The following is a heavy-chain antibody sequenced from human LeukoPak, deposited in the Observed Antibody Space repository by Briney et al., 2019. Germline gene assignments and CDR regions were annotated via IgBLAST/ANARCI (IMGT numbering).Heavy chain of an antibody. J-gene: IGHJ6*02. CDR2: INPNSGGT. CDR3: ARYIVVVPAAPRDYYYGTDV. Sequence: ASVKVSCKASGYTFTGYYMHWVRQAPGQGLEWMGWINPNSGGTNYAQKFQGRVTMTRDTSISTAYMELSRLRSDDTAVYYCARYIVVVPAAPRDYYYGTDVWGQGTTVTVSS. D-gene: IGHD2-2*01. CDR1: GYTFTGYY. V-gene: IGHV1-2*02.